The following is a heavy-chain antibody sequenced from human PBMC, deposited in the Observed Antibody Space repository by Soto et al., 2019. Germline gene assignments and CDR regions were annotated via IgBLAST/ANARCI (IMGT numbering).Heavy chain of an antibody. J-gene: IGHJ2*01. V-gene: IGHV1-46*03. CDR3: ARDYYGSGSYGGTEWYCDL. Sequence: QVQLVQSGAEVKKPGASVKVSCKASGYTFTSYYMHWVRQAPGQGLEWRGIINPSGGSTSYAQKFQGRVIMTRDTSTSTVYMELSSLRSEDTAVYYCARDYYGSGSYGGTEWYCDLWGRGTLVTVSS. CDR2: INPSGGST. CDR1: GYTFTSYY. D-gene: IGHD3-10*01.